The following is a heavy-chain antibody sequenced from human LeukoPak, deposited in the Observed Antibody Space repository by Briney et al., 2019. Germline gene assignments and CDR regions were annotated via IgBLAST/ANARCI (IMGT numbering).Heavy chain of an antibody. D-gene: IGHD1-14*01. CDR2: INQGGSDK. CDR1: GFTFSGHW. J-gene: IGHJ4*02. CDR3: TRDRSRAEDD. Sequence: GGSLRLSCAASGFTFSGHWMSWVRQAPGKGVEWVANINQGGSDKYYVDSVKGRFTISRDNANNILYLQMNSLRGEDTAVYYCTRDRSRAEDDWGQGTLVTVSS. V-gene: IGHV3-7*01.